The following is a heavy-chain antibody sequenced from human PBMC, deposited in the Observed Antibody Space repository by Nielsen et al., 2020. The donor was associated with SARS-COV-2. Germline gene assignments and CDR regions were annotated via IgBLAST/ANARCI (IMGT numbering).Heavy chain of an antibody. D-gene: IGHD2-21*01. CDR2: INPNSGGT. CDR3: ARDAISAHYGMDV. CDR1: GYTFTSYD. Sequence: ASVKVSCKASGYTFTSYDINWVRQAPGQGLEWMGWINPNSGGTNYAQKFQGRVTMTRDTSISTAYMELSRLRSDDTAVYYCARDAISAHYGMDVWGQGTTVTVSS. J-gene: IGHJ6*02. V-gene: IGHV1-2*02.